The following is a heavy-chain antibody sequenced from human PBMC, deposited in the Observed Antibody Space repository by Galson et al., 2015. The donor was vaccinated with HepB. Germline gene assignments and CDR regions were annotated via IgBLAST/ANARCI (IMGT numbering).Heavy chain of an antibody. V-gene: IGHV1-69*13. D-gene: IGHD6-13*01. CDR1: GGTFSSYA. J-gene: IGHJ5*02. CDR3: ARGREGQQLPYNWFDP. Sequence: SVKVSCKASGGTFSSYAISWVRQAPGQGLEWMGGIIPIFGTANYAQKFQGRVTITADESTSTAYMELSSLRSEDTAVYYCARGREGQQLPYNWFDPWGQGTLVTVSS. CDR2: IIPIFGTA.